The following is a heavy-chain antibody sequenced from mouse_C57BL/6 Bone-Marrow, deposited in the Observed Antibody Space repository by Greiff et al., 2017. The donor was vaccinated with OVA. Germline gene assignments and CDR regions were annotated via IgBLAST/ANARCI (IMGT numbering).Heavy chain of an antibody. CDR3: TQLRRGFAY. V-gene: IGHV1-52*01. Sequence: QVQLKQPGAELVRPGSSVKLSCKASGYTFTSYWMHWVKQRPIQGLEWIGNIDPSDSETHYNQKFKDKATLTVDKSSSTAYMELRSLTSEDSAVYYCTQLRRGFAYWGQGTLVTVSA. CDR2: IDPSDSET. D-gene: IGHD2-4*01. CDR1: GYTFTSYW. J-gene: IGHJ3*01.